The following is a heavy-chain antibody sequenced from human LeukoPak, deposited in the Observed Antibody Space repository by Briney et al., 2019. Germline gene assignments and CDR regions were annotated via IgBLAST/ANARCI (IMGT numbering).Heavy chain of an antibody. J-gene: IGHJ4*02. CDR3: ARQAVTTESPFDY. V-gene: IGHV4-59*08. CDR1: GGSISSYY. CDR2: IYYSGST. Sequence: SETLSLTCTVSGGSISSYYWSWIRQPPGKGLEWIGYIYYSGSTNYNPSLKSRVTISVDTSKNQFSLKLSSVTAADTAVYYCARQAVTTESPFDYWGQGTLVTVSS. D-gene: IGHD4-17*01.